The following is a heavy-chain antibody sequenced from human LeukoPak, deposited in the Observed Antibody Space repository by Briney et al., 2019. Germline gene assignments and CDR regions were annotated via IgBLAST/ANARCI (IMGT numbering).Heavy chain of an antibody. Sequence: GGSLRLSCAGSGFAFESFTMTWVHQAPGKGLEWVSLISATSSDINYAESVRGRFTISRDNAKNSLFLQMDSLRAEDTAIYYCAKGLFSAYDKYLDSWGQGTLVTVSS. CDR2: ISATSSDI. D-gene: IGHD5-12*01. V-gene: IGHV3-21*04. J-gene: IGHJ4*02. CDR1: GFAFESFT. CDR3: AKGLFSAYDKYLDS.